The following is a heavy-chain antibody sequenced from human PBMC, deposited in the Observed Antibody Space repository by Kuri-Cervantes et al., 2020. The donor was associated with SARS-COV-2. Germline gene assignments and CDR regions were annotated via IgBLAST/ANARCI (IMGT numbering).Heavy chain of an antibody. CDR3: ARDQLARNYYYYMDV. J-gene: IGHJ6*03. D-gene: IGHD1-1*01. Sequence: GGSLRLSCAASGFTFSSYAMHWVRQAPGKGLEWVAVISYDGSNKYYADSVKGRFTISGDNSKNTLYLQMNSLRAEDTAVYYCARDQLARNYYYYMDVWGKGTTVTVSS. CDR2: ISYDGSNK. V-gene: IGHV3-30-3*01. CDR1: GFTFSSYA.